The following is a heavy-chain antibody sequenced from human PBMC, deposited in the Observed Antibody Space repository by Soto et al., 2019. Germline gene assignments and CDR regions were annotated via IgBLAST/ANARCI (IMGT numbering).Heavy chain of an antibody. CDR1: GYTFTNYW. Sequence: GESLKISCKGSGYTFTNYWIVWVRQIPGKGLEWMGTIYPGDSDTRYSPSFQGQVTISADRSISTAYLQWSSLKASDTGMYYCARYPTLTDYFFHGMDVWGQRTTFTVSS. CDR3: ARYPTLTDYFFHGMDV. D-gene: IGHD4-17*01. V-gene: IGHV5-51*01. J-gene: IGHJ6*02. CDR2: IYPGDSDT.